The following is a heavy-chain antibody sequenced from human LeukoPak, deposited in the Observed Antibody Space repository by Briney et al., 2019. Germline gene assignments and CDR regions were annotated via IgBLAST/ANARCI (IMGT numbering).Heavy chain of an antibody. CDR3: ARAATVAPTYYYYYYMDV. D-gene: IGHD6-19*01. J-gene: IGHJ6*03. CDR1: GYSISSGSYY. CDR2: IYTSGST. Sequence: SETLSLTCTVSGYSISSGSYYWSWIRQPAGKGLEWIGRIYTSGSTNYNPSLKSRVTISVDTSKNQFSLKLSSVTAADTAVYYCARAATVAPTYYYYYYMDVWGKGTTVTISS. V-gene: IGHV4-61*02.